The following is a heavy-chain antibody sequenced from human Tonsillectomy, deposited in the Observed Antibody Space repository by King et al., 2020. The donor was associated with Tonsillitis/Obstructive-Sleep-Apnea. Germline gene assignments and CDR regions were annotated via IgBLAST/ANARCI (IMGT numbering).Heavy chain of an antibody. J-gene: IGHJ6*03. CDR3: ARDGSGIPAAKLGPQNAPVAYYYFYMDV. CDR1: GYTFTSYY. D-gene: IGHD2-2*01. CDR2: INPSGGST. Sequence: VQLVESGAEVKKPGASVKVSCKASGYTFTSYYMHWVRQAPGQGLEWMGIINPSGGSTSYAQKFQGRVTMTRDTSTSTVYMELSSLRSEDTAVYYCARDGSGIPAAKLGPQNAPVAYYYFYMDVWGKGTTVTVSS. V-gene: IGHV1-46*01.